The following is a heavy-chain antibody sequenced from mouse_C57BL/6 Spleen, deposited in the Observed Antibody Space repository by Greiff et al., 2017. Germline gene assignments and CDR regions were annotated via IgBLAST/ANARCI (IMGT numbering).Heavy chain of an antibody. J-gene: IGHJ3*01. Sequence: QVQLKESGAELVKPGASVKISCKASGYAFSSYWMNWVKQRPGKGLEWIGQIYPGDGDTNYNGKFKGKATLTADKSSSPAYMQLSSLTSEDSAVYFCARATLGPGFAYWGQGTLVTVSA. CDR1: GYAFSSYW. V-gene: IGHV1-80*01. CDR2: IYPGDGDT. CDR3: ARATLGPGFAY. D-gene: IGHD4-1*01.